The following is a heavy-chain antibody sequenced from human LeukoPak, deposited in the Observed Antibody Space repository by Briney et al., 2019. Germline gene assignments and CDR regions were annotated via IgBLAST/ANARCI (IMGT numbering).Heavy chain of an antibody. V-gene: IGHV3-33*01. J-gene: IGHJ4*02. CDR2: IWYDGSNK. CDR1: GFTFSSYG. D-gene: IGHD6-13*01. CDR3: ARDDSSSWSLSIDY. Sequence: GRSLRLSCAASGFTFSSYGMHWVRQAPGKGLEWVAVIWYDGSNKYYADSVKGRFTISRDNSKNTLYLQMNRLRAEDTAVYYCARDDSSSWSLSIDYWGQGTLVTVSS.